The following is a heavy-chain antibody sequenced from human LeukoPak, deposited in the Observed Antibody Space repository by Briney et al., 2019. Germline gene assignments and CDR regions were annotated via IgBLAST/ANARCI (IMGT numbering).Heavy chain of an antibody. CDR3: AREGEMATIDY. D-gene: IGHD5-24*01. J-gene: IGHJ4*02. Sequence: PSETLSLTCTVSGGSISSGSYYWSWIRQPAGKGLEWIGRIYTSGSTNYTPSLKSRVTISVDTSKNQFSLKLSSVTAADTAVYYCAREGEMATIDYWGQGTLVTVSS. V-gene: IGHV4-61*02. CDR1: GGSISSGSYY. CDR2: IYTSGST.